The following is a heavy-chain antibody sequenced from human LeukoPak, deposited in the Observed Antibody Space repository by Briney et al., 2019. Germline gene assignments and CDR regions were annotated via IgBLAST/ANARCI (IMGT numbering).Heavy chain of an antibody. CDR3: AREGTDYYDSSGYYSPNAFDI. CDR1: GFTFSSYS. CDR2: ISSSSSYI. Sequence: PGGSLRLSCAASGFTFSSYSMNWVRQAPGKGLEWVSSISSSSSYIYYADSVKGRFTISRDNAKNSLYLQMNSLRAEDTAVYYCAREGTDYYDSSGYYSPNAFDIWGQGTMVTVSS. V-gene: IGHV3-21*01. D-gene: IGHD3-22*01. J-gene: IGHJ3*02.